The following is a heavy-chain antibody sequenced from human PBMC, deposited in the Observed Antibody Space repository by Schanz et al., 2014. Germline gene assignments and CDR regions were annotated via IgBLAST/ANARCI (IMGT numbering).Heavy chain of an antibody. CDR1: GFTFSSYW. Sequence: EVPLVESGGGLVQPGGSLRLSCAASGFTFSSYWMHWVRQAPGKGLVWVSRINSDGSTTIYADSVKGRFTISRDNAKNTLYLQMNSLRAEDTAVYYCARPLGTNYYYYGLDVWGQGTTVTVSS. CDR3: ARPLGTNYYYYGLDV. V-gene: IGHV3-74*01. CDR2: INSDGSTT. J-gene: IGHJ6*02.